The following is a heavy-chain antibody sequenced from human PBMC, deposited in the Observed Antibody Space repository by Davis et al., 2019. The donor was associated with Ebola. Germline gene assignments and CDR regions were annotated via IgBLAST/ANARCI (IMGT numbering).Heavy chain of an antibody. CDR3: ARHPGMDV. CDR2: INYSGNT. V-gene: IGHV4-39*01. Sequence: GSLRLSCSVSGGSISSGSYYWGWIRQPPGKGLEWIGSINYSGNTLYNPSLKSRVTISVDTSKNQFSLRLNTVTAADTAVYYCARHPGMDVWGKGTTVTVSS. J-gene: IGHJ6*04. CDR1: GGSISSGSYY.